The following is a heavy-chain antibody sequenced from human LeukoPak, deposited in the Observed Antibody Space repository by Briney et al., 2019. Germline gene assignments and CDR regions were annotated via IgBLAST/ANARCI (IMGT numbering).Heavy chain of an antibody. J-gene: IGHJ4*02. CDR3: AGAAIVRGVEYIEN. V-gene: IGHV3-23*01. D-gene: IGHD3-10*01. CDR1: AFTFSTYP. CDR2: ISGGGSTT. Sequence: GGSLRQTCAACAFTFSTYPLAWDRQAPGKGLEWVSVISGGGSTTYYADSVKGRFTISRDNSKNTMYLQMNSLRAEDTAVYYCAGAAIVRGVEYIENRGQGSLVTVSS.